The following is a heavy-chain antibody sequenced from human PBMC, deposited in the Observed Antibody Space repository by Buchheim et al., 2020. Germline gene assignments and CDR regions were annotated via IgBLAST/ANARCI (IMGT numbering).Heavy chain of an antibody. Sequence: EVQLVESGGGLVQPGGSLRLSCAASGFIINDYWMYWVRQAPGKGLVWVSQIDRDGGTTTYADSVKGRFTISSDNAKNTLSSQMNGLRVEDTAVYYCARGGFQHALDVWGQGTT. V-gene: IGHV3-74*03. CDR3: ARGGFQHALDV. J-gene: IGHJ6*02. CDR1: GFIINDYW. CDR2: IDRDGGTT.